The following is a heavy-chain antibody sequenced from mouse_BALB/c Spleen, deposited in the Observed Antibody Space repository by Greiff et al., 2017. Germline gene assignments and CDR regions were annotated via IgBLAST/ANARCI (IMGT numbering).Heavy chain of an antibody. V-gene: IGHV3-2*02. CDR1: GYSITSDYA. J-gene: IGHJ1*01. D-gene: IGHD2-14*01. CDR3: ARAYYRYDWYFDV. Sequence: EVKLVESGPGLVKPSQSLSLTCTVTGYSITSDYAWNWIRQFPGNKLEWMGYISYSGSTSYNPSLKSRISITRDTSKNQFFLQLNSVTTEDTATYYCARAYYRYDWYFDVWGAGTTVTVSS. CDR2: ISYSGST.